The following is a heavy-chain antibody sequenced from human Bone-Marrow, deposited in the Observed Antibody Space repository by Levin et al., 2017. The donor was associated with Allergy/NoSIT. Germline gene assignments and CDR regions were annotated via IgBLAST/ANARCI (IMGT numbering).Heavy chain of an antibody. CDR2: IYWNHDE. J-gene: IGHJ4*02. CDR3: ARVYDSSGYYEYYFDY. Sequence: SGPTLVKPTQTLTLTCTFSGFSLKPSGVGVGWIRQPPGKALDWLALIYWNHDERYSPSLRSRLSITKDTTKNQVVLTMTNMDPVDTATYYCARVYDSSGYYEYYFDYWGQGTLVTVSS. CDR1: GFSLKPSGVG. V-gene: IGHV2-5*01. D-gene: IGHD3-22*01.